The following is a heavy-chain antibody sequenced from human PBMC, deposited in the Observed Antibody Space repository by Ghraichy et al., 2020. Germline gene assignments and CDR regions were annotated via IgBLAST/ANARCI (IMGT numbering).Heavy chain of an antibody. CDR3: AKYGWGSYTAFDY. V-gene: IGHV3-7*01. CDR2: IKQDGSER. J-gene: IGHJ4*02. CDR1: GFSFSHYW. D-gene: IGHD3-10*01. Sequence: GESLNISCAASGFSFSHYWVTWIRPAPGGGLEWVANIKQDGSERYYVDSVKGRFTISRDNAKNSLYLQMNSLGAEDTAVYYCAKYGWGSYTAFDYWGRGTLVTVSS.